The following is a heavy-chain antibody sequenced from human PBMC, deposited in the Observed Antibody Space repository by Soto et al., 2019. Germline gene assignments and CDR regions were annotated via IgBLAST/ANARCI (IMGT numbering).Heavy chain of an antibody. Sequence: QVQLQQWGAGLLKPSETLSLTCAVYGGSFSGYYWSWIRQPPGKGLEWIGEINHSGSTNYNPSLKSRVTISVDTSKNQSSLKLSSVTAADTAVYYCARGRCSGGSCYLNSGSFDPWGQGTLVTVSS. V-gene: IGHV4-34*01. CDR3: ARGRCSGGSCYLNSGSFDP. J-gene: IGHJ5*02. CDR1: GGSFSGYY. CDR2: INHSGST. D-gene: IGHD2-15*01.